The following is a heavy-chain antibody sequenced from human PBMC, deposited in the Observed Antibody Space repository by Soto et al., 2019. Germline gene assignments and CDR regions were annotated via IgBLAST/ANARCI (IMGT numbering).Heavy chain of an antibody. CDR2: IIPIFGTA. CDR1: GGTFSSYA. D-gene: IGHD2-8*02. Sequence: SVKVSCKASGGTFSSYAISWVRQAPGKGLEWMGGIIPIFGTANYAQKFQGRVTITADESTSTAYMELSSLRSEDTAVYYCAATPDRTAYYFDYWGQGTLVTVSS. V-gene: IGHV1-69*13. J-gene: IGHJ4*02. CDR3: AATPDRTAYYFDY.